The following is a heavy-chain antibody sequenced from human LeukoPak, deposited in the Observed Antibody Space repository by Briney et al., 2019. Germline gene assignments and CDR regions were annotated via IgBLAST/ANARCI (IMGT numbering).Heavy chain of an antibody. J-gene: IGHJ4*02. Sequence: ASVKVSCKASGYTFTSQGISWVRQALGQGLEWMGWINTYNGKSNYAQNLQGRVTMTTDTSTTTAYMELRSLRSDDTAVYYCASRSGSTPYYYDYWGQGTLVTVSS. CDR2: INTYNGKS. CDR1: GYTFTSQG. CDR3: ASRSGSTPYYYDY. V-gene: IGHV1-18*01. D-gene: IGHD3-3*01.